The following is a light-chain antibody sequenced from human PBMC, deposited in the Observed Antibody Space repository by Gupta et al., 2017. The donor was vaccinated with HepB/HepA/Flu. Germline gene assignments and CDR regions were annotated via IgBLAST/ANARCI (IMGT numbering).Light chain of an antibody. J-gene: IGLJ2*01. CDR3: SASEGIVSSVV. Sequence: QSALTQPASVSGSPGQSITISCTGTSSDIGTYDLVSWYQQHPGKAPKLMMYDVTKRPSGVPNRFSGSKSGTTASLTINGLQAEEEADYYCSASEGIVSSVVFGGGTKLTVL. CDR1: SSDIGTYDL. V-gene: IGLV2-23*02. CDR2: DVT.